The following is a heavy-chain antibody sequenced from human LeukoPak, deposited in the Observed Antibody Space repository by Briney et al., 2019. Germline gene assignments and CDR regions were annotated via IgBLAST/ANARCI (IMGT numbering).Heavy chain of an antibody. CDR1: GYTFTSYY. V-gene: IGHV1-46*01. D-gene: IGHD1-26*01. CDR2: INPSGGST. J-gene: IGHJ4*02. CDR3: ARDIVGATGFDY. Sequence: ASVKVSCKASGYTFTSYYMHWVRLAPGQGLEWMGIINPSGGSTSYAQKFQGRVTMTRDTSTSTVYMELSSLRSEDTAVYYCARDIVGATGFDYWGQGTLVTVSS.